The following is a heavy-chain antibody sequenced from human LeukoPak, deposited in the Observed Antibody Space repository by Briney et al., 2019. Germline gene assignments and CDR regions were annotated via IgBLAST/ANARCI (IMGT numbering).Heavy chain of an antibody. D-gene: IGHD5-18*01. CDR3: ARERVGYSYGYNYFDY. V-gene: IGHV4-61*01. CDR1: GGPISSSSYY. Sequence: PSETLSLTCTVSGGPISSSSYYWSWIRQPPGKGMEWIGYIYYSGSTNYNPSLKSRVTISVDTSKNQFSLKLSSVTVADTAVYYWARERVGYSYGYNYFDYWGQGTLVTVSS. CDR2: IYYSGST. J-gene: IGHJ4*02.